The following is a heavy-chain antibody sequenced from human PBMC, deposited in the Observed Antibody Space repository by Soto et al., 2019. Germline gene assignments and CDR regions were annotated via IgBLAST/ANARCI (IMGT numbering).Heavy chain of an antibody. Sequence: EVQLVESGGGLVQPGGSLRLSCAVSGLTVSSNYMSWVRQAPGKGLEWVSVLNSGGSTYNADSVKGRFTISRDNSKNTLYLQMNSLRAEDTAVYYCARVYGSGTPDSFDYWGQGTLVTVSS. CDR1: GLTVSSNY. V-gene: IGHV3-66*01. J-gene: IGHJ4*02. D-gene: IGHD3-10*01. CDR2: LNSGGST. CDR3: ARVYGSGTPDSFDY.